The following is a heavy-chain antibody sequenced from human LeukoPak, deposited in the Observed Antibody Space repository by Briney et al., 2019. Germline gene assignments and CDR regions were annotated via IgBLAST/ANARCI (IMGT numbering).Heavy chain of an antibody. V-gene: IGHV4-59*08. D-gene: IGHD6-13*01. CDR1: GDSISNYY. CDR2: IYYSGST. CDR3: ARAPRGSSWYVTGEDY. J-gene: IGHJ4*02. Sequence: SETLSLTCTVSGDSISNYYWSWIRQPPGKGLEWFGYIYYSGSTYYNPSLKSRVTISVDTSKHQFSLQLSSVTAADTAVYYCARAPRGSSWYVTGEDYWGQGTLVTVSS.